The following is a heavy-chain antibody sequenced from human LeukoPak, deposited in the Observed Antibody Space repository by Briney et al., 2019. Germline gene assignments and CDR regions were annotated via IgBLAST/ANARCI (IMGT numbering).Heavy chain of an antibody. Sequence: GGSLRLSCAASGFTFSSYAMSWVRQAPGKGLEWVSAISGSGGSTYYAGSVKGRFTISRDNAKNSLYLQMNSLRAEDTAVYYCARDGHSGYDSRFNYWGQGTLVTVSS. J-gene: IGHJ4*02. V-gene: IGHV3-23*01. CDR1: GFTFSSYA. D-gene: IGHD5-12*01. CDR3: ARDGHSGYDSRFNY. CDR2: ISGSGGST.